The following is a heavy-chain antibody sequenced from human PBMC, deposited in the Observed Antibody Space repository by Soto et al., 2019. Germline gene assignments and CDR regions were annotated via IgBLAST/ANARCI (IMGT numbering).Heavy chain of an antibody. CDR2: VLPITGST. CDR1: GGLFSVFS. CDR3: ATIRVRGGRLRFAD. D-gene: IGHD5-12*01. Sequence: QVQLVQSGAEVKKPGSSVKVSCKTSGGLFSVFSFNWVRQAPGQGLEWMGGVLPITGSTDYAQKFQGRLTITADRSTSTIYMELSRLTSDDTANYYCATIRVRGGRLRFADGGQGTLISVSS. V-gene: IGHV1-69*06. J-gene: IGHJ4*01.